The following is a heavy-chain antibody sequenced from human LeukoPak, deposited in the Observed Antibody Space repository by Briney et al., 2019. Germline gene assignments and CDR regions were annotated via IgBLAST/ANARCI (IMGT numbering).Heavy chain of an antibody. CDR1: GLTFTNDY. V-gene: IGHV1-2*02. J-gene: IGHJ4*02. CDR2: INPNSGGT. Sequence: GASVKVSCKASGLTFTNDYIHWVRQAPGQGLEWMGWINPNSGGTNYAQKFQGRVTMTRDTSISTAYMELSRLRSDDTAVYYCARTRIYILTGYTYDYWGQGTLVTVSS. CDR3: ARTRIYILTGYTYDY. D-gene: IGHD3-9*01.